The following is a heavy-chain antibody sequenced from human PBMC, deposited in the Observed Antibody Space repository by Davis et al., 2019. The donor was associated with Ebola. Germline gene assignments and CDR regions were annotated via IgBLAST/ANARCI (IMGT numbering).Heavy chain of an antibody. V-gene: IGHV4-39*07. J-gene: IGHJ2*01. Sequence: PSETLSLTCTVSGGSISSSIYYWGWIRQPPGKGLEWIGEINHSGSTNYTPSLKSRVTISVDTSKNQFSLKLSSVTAADTAVYYCARDPNHWYSSGWYGWYFDLWGRGTLVTVSS. CDR2: INHSGST. D-gene: IGHD6-19*01. CDR3: ARDPNHWYSSGWYGWYFDL. CDR1: GGSISSSIYY.